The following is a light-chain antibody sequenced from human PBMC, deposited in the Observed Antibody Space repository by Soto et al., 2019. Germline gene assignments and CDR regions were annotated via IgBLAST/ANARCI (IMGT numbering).Light chain of an antibody. CDR3: SSFTDSSTVL. J-gene: IGLJ2*01. CDR1: SSDVGAYNY. V-gene: IGLV2-14*01. CDR2: EVV. Sequence: QSALTQPASVSGSPGQSITISSTGTSSDVGAYNYVSWWQHHPGKAPKLIIYEVVYLPSGISDRFSGSKSGNTASLAISGLQAEDEGDYYCSSFTDSSTVLFGGGTKLTVL.